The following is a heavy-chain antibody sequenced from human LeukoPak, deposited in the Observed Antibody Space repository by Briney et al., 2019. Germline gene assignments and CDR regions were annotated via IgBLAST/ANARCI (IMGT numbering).Heavy chain of an antibody. Sequence: GGSLRLSCAASGFTFSSYGMHWVRQAPGKGLEWVAVIWYDGSNKYYADSVKGRFTISRENSKNTLYLQMNSLRAEDTAVYYCAKDRSDYDSSGYETYYFDYWGQGTLVTVSS. V-gene: IGHV3-33*06. CDR2: IWYDGSNK. CDR3: AKDRSDYDSSGYETYYFDY. D-gene: IGHD3-22*01. CDR1: GFTFSSYG. J-gene: IGHJ4*02.